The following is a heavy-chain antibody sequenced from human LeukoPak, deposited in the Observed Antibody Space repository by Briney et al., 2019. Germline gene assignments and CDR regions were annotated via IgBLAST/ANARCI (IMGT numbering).Heavy chain of an antibody. D-gene: IGHD3-10*01. CDR3: ARTLLSTEYYYYYYMDV. Sequence: SVKVSCKACGGTFSSYAISWVRQAPGQGLEWMGGIIPIFGTANYAQKFQGRVTITTDESTSTACMELSSLRSEDTAVYYCARTLLSTEYYYYYYMDVWGKGTTVTVSS. V-gene: IGHV1-69*05. CDR1: GGTFSSYA. CDR2: IIPIFGTA. J-gene: IGHJ6*03.